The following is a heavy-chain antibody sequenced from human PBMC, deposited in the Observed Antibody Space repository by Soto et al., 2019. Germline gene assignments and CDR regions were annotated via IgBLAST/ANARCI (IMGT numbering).Heavy chain of an antibody. CDR3: TRHLMDV. CDR1: GFTFSASA. Sequence: EVQLVESGGGLVQPGGSLKLSCATSGFTFSASAMHWVRQASGKGLEWVGHIRSKANNYAAAYAASVIGRFTISRDDSKNTAYLQMNSLKTEDTAVYYCTRHLMDVWDQGTTVTVSS. CDR2: IRSKANNYAA. V-gene: IGHV3-73*01. J-gene: IGHJ6*02.